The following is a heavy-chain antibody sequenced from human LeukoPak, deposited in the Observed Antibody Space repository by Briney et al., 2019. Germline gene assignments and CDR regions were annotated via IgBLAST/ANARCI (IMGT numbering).Heavy chain of an antibody. D-gene: IGHD3-22*01. CDR2: IKHSGST. Sequence: PSETLSLTCAVYGGSFSGYYWSWIRQPPGKGLEWIGEIKHSGSTNYNPSLKSRVTISVDTSKNQFSLRLSSVTAADTAVFYCARVDFYYDSSGPIQAFDYWGQGTLVTVSS. CDR1: GGSFSGYY. J-gene: IGHJ4*02. V-gene: IGHV4-34*01. CDR3: ARVDFYYDSSGPIQAFDY.